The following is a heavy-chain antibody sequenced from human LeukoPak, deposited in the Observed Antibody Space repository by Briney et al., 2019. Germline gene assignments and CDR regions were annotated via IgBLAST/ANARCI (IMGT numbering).Heavy chain of an antibody. CDR2: IYTSGST. CDR3: ARGRDSSGSSYDAFDI. Sequence: PSETLSLTCTVSGGSISSYYWSWIRQPAGKGLEWIGRIYTSGSTNYNPSLKSRVTISVDTSKNQFSLKLSSVTAADTAVYYCARGRDSSGSSYDAFDIWGQGTMVTVSS. V-gene: IGHV4-4*07. D-gene: IGHD3-22*01. J-gene: IGHJ3*02. CDR1: GGSISSYY.